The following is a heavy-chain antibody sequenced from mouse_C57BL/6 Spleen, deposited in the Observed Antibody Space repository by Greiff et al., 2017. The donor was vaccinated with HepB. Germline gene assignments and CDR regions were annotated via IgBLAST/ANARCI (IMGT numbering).Heavy chain of an antibody. Sequence: VQLQQSGPELVKPGASVKISCKASGYTFTDYYMNWVKQSHGKSLEWIGDINPNNGGTSYNQKFKGKATLTVDKSSSTAYMELRSLTSEDSAVYYCAREGWLPHWYFDVWGTGTTVTVSS. D-gene: IGHD2-3*01. V-gene: IGHV1-26*01. J-gene: IGHJ1*03. CDR1: GYTFTDYY. CDR3: AREGWLPHWYFDV. CDR2: INPNNGGT.